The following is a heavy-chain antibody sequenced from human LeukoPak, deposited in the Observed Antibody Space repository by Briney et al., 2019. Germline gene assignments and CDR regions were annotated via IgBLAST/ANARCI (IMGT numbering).Heavy chain of an antibody. Sequence: PSETLSFTCTAYGCSISSYYWSWIRQPQGKGREWIGYIYYSRSTNYNPSLKSRVTISVDTYKNQFSLKLSSVTAADTAVYYCARRGYSGYDYFIENWGQGTLVTVSS. D-gene: IGHD5-12*01. CDR3: ARRGYSGYDYFIEN. CDR2: IYYSRST. J-gene: IGHJ4*02. CDR1: GCSISSYY. V-gene: IGHV4-59*01.